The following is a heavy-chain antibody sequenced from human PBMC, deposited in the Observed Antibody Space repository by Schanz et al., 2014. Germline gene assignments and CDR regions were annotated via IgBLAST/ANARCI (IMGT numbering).Heavy chain of an antibody. CDR2: ISDSGDLT. Sequence: VQLLESGGGLVQPGGSLRLSCAASRFTFSSYAMSWVRQAPGKGLEWVSAISDSGDLTYYADSVKGRFTISRDNAKSSLFLQMNSLRAEDTAVYYCVREVGAAAGLAWGLDYWGRGTLVTVSS. CDR3: VREVGAAAGLAWGLDY. J-gene: IGHJ4*02. CDR1: RFTFSSYA. D-gene: IGHD6-13*01. V-gene: IGHV3-23*01.